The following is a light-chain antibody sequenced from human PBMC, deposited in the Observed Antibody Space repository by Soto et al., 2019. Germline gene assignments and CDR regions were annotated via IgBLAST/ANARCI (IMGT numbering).Light chain of an antibody. V-gene: IGKV3-11*01. CDR1: QSVSSY. CDR3: QQRSNWPRGT. Sequence: EIVVTQSPATLSLSPGETATLSCRASQSVSSYLAWYQQEPGQAPRLLIYDASNRATGIPARLSGSGSGTDFTLTISSLEPEDFAVYYCQQRSNWPRGTFGQGTKVDIK. CDR2: DAS. J-gene: IGKJ1*01.